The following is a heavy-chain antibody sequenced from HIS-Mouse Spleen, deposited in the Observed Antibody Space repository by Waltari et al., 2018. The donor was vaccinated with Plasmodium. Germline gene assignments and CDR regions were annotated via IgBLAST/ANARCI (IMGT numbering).Heavy chain of an antibody. D-gene: IGHD3-3*01. CDR1: GYTLTELS. Sequence: QVQLLQSGAEVKQPGASVKFSCQVSGYTLTELSMHWVRQSPGKGLEWMGGFDPEDGETIYAQKFQGRVTMTEDTSTDTAYMELSSLRSEDTAVYYCATEDPRFLEWLLSYWGQGTLVTVSS. J-gene: IGHJ4*02. CDR2: FDPEDGET. CDR3: ATEDPRFLEWLLSY. V-gene: IGHV1-24*01.